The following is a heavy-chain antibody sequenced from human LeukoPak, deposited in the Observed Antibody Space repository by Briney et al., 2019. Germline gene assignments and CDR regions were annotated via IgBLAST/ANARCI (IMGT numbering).Heavy chain of an antibody. D-gene: IGHD4-11*01. CDR3: ARANHDYSNYQGFDY. J-gene: IGHJ4*02. V-gene: IGHV4-30-2*01. CDR1: GGSISSGGYS. CDR2: IYHSGST. Sequence: SQTLSLTCAASGGSISSGGYSWSWIRQPPGKGLEWIGYIYHSGSTYYNPSLKSRVTISVDRSKNQFSLKLSSVTAADTAVYYCARANHDYSNYQGFDYWGQGTLVTVSS.